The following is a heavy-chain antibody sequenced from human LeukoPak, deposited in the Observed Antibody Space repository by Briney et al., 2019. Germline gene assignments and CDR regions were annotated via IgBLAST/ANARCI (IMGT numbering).Heavy chain of an antibody. D-gene: IGHD2-15*01. CDR2: ISGTGGTT. Sequence: PGGSLRLSCAASGFTFSSYGMSWVRQAPGKGLEWVSAISGTGGTTYYADSVKGRFTISRDNSKNTLYLQMNSLRAEDTAVYYCAKNGDRGAYCSGGSCYPYCYYYMDVWGKGTTVTISS. CDR1: GFTFSSYG. J-gene: IGHJ6*03. V-gene: IGHV3-23*01. CDR3: AKNGDRGAYCSGGSCYPYCYYYMDV.